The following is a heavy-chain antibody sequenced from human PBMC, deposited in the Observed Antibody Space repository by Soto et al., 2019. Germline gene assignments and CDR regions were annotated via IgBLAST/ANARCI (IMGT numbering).Heavy chain of an antibody. CDR3: TNPQVYYGMDV. J-gene: IGHJ6*02. Sequence: EVQLVESGGGLVQPGGSLKLSCAASGFTFSGSAVHWVRQASGKGVEWVGRIRSKANNYATAYAASVQGRFTIFRDDLKNTAYLQMNSLKTEDTAVYYCTNPQVYYGMDVWGQGTTVTVSS. V-gene: IGHV3-73*02. CDR2: IRSKANNYAT. CDR1: GFTFSGSA.